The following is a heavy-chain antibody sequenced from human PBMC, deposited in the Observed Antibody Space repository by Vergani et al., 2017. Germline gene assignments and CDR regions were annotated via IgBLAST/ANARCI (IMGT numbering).Heavy chain of an antibody. V-gene: IGHV2-70*04. CDR1: GFSLSSGGMR. J-gene: IGHJ5*01. D-gene: IGHD3-22*01. Sequence: QVTLKESGPALVKPTQTLTLTCSLSGFSLSSGGMRVSWLRPPPGKALEWLARIDWDNTKVYSSSLKSRLFISKDISKNEVVLKMTNMDPVDTATYYCARTAGRTMTCHSKACWFDSWGQGILVTVSS. CDR2: IDWDNTK. CDR3: ARTAGRTMTCHSKACWFDS.